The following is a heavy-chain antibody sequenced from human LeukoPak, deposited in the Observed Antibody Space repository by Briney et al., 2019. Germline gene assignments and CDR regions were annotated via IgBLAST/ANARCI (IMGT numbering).Heavy chain of an antibody. J-gene: IGHJ4*02. CDR2: ISWNSAII. Sequence: GRSLRLSCAASGFTFDDYAMHWVRQAPGKGLEWVSYISWNSAIIGYADSVKGRFTISRDNAKNALYLQMNSLGTEDTALYYCAKDRRSTVTTFFPHWGQGTLVTVSS. CDR3: AKDRRSTVTTFFPH. CDR1: GFTFDDYA. D-gene: IGHD4-17*01. V-gene: IGHV3-9*01.